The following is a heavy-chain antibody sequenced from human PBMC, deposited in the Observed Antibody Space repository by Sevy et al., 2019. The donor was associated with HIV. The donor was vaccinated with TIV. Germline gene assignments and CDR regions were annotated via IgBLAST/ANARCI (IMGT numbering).Heavy chain of an antibody. CDR3: AKDSRYCSGGTCYSDYYYMDV. D-gene: IGHD2-15*01. CDR1: GFTFDDYA. CDR2: ISWNSGSI. Sequence: GGSLRLSCAASGFTFDDYAMHWVRQVPGKGLEWVSGISWNSGSIGYADSVKGRFTISRDNAKNSLYLQMSSLRAEDMALYYCAKDSRYCSGGTCYSDYYYMDVWGNGTTVTVSS. J-gene: IGHJ6*03. V-gene: IGHV3-9*03.